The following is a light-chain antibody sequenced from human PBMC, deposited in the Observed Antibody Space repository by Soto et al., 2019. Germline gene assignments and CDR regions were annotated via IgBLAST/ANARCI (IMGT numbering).Light chain of an antibody. Sequence: DVVLTQSPLSLSVTLGKPASSSCGSSRSLVHSDGNIYLIWFQQRPGQSPRRLIYQVSNRDSGVPDRVSGSGSVTDFTLKISRVEAEDVGVYYCLQATHWPHTFGQGTKVDI. CDR3: LQATHWPHT. CDR1: RSLVHSDGNIY. CDR2: QVS. J-gene: IGKJ2*01. V-gene: IGKV2-30*02.